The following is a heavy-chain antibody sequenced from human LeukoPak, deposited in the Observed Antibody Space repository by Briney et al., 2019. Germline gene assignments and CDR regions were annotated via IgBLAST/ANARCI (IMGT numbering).Heavy chain of an antibody. CDR3: ARGYCSGGSCYSWFDP. Sequence: ASVKVSCKASGYTFTSYYMHWVRQAPGQGLEWMVIINPSGGSTSYAQKFQGRVTMTRDTSTSTVYMELSSLRSEDTAVYYCARGYCSGGSCYSWFDPWGKGTLVTVSS. V-gene: IGHV1-46*01. D-gene: IGHD2-15*01. J-gene: IGHJ5*02. CDR1: GYTFTSYY. CDR2: INPSGGST.